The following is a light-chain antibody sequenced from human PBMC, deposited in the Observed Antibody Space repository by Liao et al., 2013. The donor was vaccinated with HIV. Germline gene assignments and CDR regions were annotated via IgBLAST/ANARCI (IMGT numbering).Light chain of an antibody. J-gene: IGLJ2*01. Sequence: SFDLTQPPSMAVSAGQTATITCSGQRLGDKFTCWFQQRPGQSPVMIIYEDSKRPSGIPERFSASNSGDTATLTISGTQPADEAEYFCQAWDNTFVAFGGGTRLTVL. V-gene: IGLV3-1*01. CDR1: RLGDKF. CDR3: QAWDNTFVA. CDR2: EDS.